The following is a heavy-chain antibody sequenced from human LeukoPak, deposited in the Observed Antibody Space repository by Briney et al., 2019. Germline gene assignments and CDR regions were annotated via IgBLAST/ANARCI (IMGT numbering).Heavy chain of an antibody. CDR3: AKDRPSGDYGGINYFDY. J-gene: IGHJ4*02. CDR1: GFTFSSYA. V-gene: IGHV3-23*01. CDR2: ISGSGGST. Sequence: PGGSLRLSCAASGFTFSSYAMTWVRQAPGKGLEWVSAISGSGGSTFNADSVKGRFTISRDNSKNTLYLQMNGLRAEDTAVYYCAKDRPSGDYGGINYFDYWGQGTLVTVSS. D-gene: IGHD4-17*01.